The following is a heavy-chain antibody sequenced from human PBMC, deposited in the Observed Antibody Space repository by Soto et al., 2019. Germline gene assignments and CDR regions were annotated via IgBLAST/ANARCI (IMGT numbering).Heavy chain of an antibody. CDR1: GGSISSSNW. J-gene: IGHJ6*02. CDR2: IYHSGST. D-gene: IGHD6-13*01. V-gene: IGHV4-4*02. Sequence: QVQLQESGPGLVKPSGTLSLTCAVSGGSISSSNWWSWVRQPPGKGLEWIGEIYHSGSTNYNPSLKSXXSXSXXKSKNQFSLKLSSVTAADTAVYYCAEDSSSGGMDVWGQGTTVTVSS. CDR3: AEDSSSGGMDV.